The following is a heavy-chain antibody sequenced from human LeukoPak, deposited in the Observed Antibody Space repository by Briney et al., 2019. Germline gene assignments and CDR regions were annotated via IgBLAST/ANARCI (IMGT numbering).Heavy chain of an antibody. CDR2: IYYSGST. Sequence: PSETLSLTCTVSGGSISSYYWSWIRQPPGKGLEWIGYIYYSGSTNYNPSLKSRVTISVGTSKNQFSLKLSSVTAADTAVYYCASSPPMVRGVSAFDIWGQGTMVTVSS. D-gene: IGHD3-10*01. CDR1: GGSISSYY. CDR3: ASSPPMVRGVSAFDI. V-gene: IGHV4-59*01. J-gene: IGHJ3*02.